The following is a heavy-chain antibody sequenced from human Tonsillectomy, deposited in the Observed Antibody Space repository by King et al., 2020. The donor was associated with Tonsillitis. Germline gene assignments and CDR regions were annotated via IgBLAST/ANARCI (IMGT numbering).Heavy chain of an antibody. CDR3: ARHIGASRAFDV. CDR2: IYYSGTT. J-gene: IGHJ3*01. Sequence: QLQESGPGLVKPSETLFLTCIVSGGSMRSYYWSWIRQSPGKGLEWIGYIYYSGTTNYNPSLQSRVTISVDTSKNQVFLMLTSVTAADTAAYYCARHIGASRAFDVWGQGTMVTVSS. CDR1: GGSMRSYY. D-gene: IGHD3-3*01. V-gene: IGHV4-59*01.